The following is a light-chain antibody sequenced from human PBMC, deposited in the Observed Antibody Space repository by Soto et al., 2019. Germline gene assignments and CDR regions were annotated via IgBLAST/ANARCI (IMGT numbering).Light chain of an antibody. V-gene: IGKV1-33*01. CDR2: DAS. CDR1: QDITKH. J-gene: IGKJ3*01. Sequence: DIQMTQSPSSLSASVGDTVTITCQASQDITKHLNWYQHKPGKAPNLLIYDASHLETGVPSRFTGRGSGTYFTLTISSLQSEDIATSYCQKYDGVPQFGPGTRVDF. CDR3: QKYDGVPQ.